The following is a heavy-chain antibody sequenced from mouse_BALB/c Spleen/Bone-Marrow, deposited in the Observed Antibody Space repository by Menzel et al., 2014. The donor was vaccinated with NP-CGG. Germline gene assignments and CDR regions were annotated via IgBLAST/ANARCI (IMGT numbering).Heavy chain of an antibody. CDR2: INPYNGDT. D-gene: IGHD1-1*01. J-gene: IGHJ1*01. CDR1: GYSFTGYF. V-gene: IGHV1-20*02. CDR3: AREGGYYYGSSPYFDV. Sequence: VQLQQSGPELVKPGASVKISCKASGYSFTGYFMNWVMQSHGKSLEWIGRINPYNGDTFYNQKFKGKATLTVDKSSSTAHMELRSLASEDSAVYYWAREGGYYYGSSPYFDVWGAGTTVTVSS.